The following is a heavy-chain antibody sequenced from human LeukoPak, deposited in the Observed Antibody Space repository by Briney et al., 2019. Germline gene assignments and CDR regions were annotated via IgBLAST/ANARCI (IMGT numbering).Heavy chain of an antibody. Sequence: GGSLRLSCAASGFILSDCNMNWVRQAPGKGLEWVSFITISGTYITYADSVKGRFTISRDNAKNSLYLQMNSLRAEDTAVYYCARDLSATARAYDYWGQGTLVTVSS. D-gene: IGHD2-15*01. CDR2: ITISGTYI. CDR1: GFILSDCN. V-gene: IGHV3-21*01. CDR3: ARDLSATARAYDY. J-gene: IGHJ4*02.